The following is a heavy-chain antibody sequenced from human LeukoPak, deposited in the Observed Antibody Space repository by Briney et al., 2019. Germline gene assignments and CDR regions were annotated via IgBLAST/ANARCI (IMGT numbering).Heavy chain of an antibody. CDR3: TSPGGYSGYDRPNEDY. CDR1: GFTFGDYA. D-gene: IGHD5-12*01. V-gene: IGHV3-49*04. CDR2: IRSKAYGGTT. J-gene: IGHJ4*02. Sequence: PGGSLRLSFTASGFTFGDYAMTWVRQAPGKGLGGVGFIRSKAYGGTTEYAASVKGRFTISRDDSKSIAYLQMNSLKTEDTAVYYCTSPGGYSGYDRPNEDYWGQGTLVTVSS.